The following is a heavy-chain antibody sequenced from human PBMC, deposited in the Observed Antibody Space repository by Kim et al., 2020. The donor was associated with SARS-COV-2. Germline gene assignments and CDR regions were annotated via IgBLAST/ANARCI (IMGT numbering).Heavy chain of an antibody. J-gene: IGHJ4*02. CDR2: IYDSGNT. V-gene: IGHV4-39*01. Sequence: SETLSLICTVSGASISSSSYYWGWIRQPPGKGLEWIGSIYDSGNTYYNPSLKSRVTISVDTSKNQFSLKLSSATAADTAVYYCASRHYYGSGTDYWGQGTVVTVSS. D-gene: IGHD3-10*01. CDR1: GASISSSSYY. CDR3: ASRHYYGSGTDY.